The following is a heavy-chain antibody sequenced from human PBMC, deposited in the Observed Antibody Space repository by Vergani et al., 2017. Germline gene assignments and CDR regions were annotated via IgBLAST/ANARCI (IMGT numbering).Heavy chain of an antibody. J-gene: IGHJ5*02. CDR1: GFTFSSYE. V-gene: IGHV3-48*03. CDR2: ISSSGSTI. CDR3: ARNNYDCWSPPGWFDP. D-gene: IGHD3-3*01. Sequence: EVQLVETGGGLVQPGGSLRLSCAASGFTFSSYEMNWVRQAPGKGLEWVSYISSSGSTIYYADSVKGRFTISRDNAKNSLYLQMNSLRAEDTAGYYCARNNYDCWSPPGWFDPWGQGTLVTVSS.